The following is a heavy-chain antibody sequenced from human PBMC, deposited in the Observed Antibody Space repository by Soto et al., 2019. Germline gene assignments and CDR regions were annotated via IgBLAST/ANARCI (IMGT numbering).Heavy chain of an antibody. CDR2: ISGSGGST. CDR1: GFTFSSLA. D-gene: IGHD3-16*02. CDR3: AKVARIMITFGGVIVVDYFDY. V-gene: IGHV3-23*01. Sequence: GRSLRLSWAAAGFTFSSLAMSWISKTTGKGLEWVSAISGSGGSTYYADSVKGRFTISRDNSKNTLYLQMNSLRAEDTAVYYCAKVARIMITFGGVIVVDYFDYWGQGTLVTVSS. J-gene: IGHJ4*02.